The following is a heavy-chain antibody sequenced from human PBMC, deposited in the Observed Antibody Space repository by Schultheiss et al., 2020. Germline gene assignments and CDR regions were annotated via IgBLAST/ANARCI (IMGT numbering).Heavy chain of an antibody. D-gene: IGHD3-22*01. J-gene: IGHJ3*02. CDR2: ISWNSSSI. V-gene: IGHV3-9*01. Sequence: GGSLRLSCGTSGFTFDDYAMHWVRQAPGKGLEWVSGISWNSSSIGYADSVKGRFTISRDNAKNSLYLQMNSLRAEDTALYYCAKDVSVVHDAFDIWGQGTMVTVSS. CDR3: AKDVSVVHDAFDI. CDR1: GFTFDDYA.